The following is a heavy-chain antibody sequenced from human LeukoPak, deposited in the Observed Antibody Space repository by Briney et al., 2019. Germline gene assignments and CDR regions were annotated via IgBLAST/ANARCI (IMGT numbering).Heavy chain of an antibody. CDR3: ARDSTMTDGMDV. D-gene: IGHD2-2*01. V-gene: IGHV1-46*01. J-gene: IGHJ6*04. CDR2: VNPSGGST. Sequence: ASVKVSCKASGYTFTSYYMHWVRQAPGQGLEWMGIVNPSGGSTSYAQKFQGKVTMTRDTSTSTVYMELSSLRSEDTAVYYCARDSTMTDGMDVWGKGTTVTVSS. CDR1: GYTFTSYY.